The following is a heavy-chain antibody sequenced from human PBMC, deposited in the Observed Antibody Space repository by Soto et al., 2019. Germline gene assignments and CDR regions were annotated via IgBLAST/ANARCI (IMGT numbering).Heavy chain of an antibody. J-gene: IGHJ4*02. V-gene: IGHV3-30*18. CDR2: ISYDGSNK. CDR1: GFTFSSYG. CDR3: AQAHGYGLFEY. D-gene: IGHD5-18*01. Sequence: GGSLRLSCAASGFTFSSYGMHWVRQAPGKGLEWVAVISYDGSNKYYADSVKGRFTISRDNSKNTLYLQMNSLRAEDTAVYYCAQAHGYGLFEYWGQGTLGTGSS.